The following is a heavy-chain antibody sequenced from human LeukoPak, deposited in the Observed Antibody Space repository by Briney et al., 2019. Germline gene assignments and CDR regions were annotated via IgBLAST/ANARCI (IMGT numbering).Heavy chain of an antibody. CDR3: ARRVAGSRGWFDP. J-gene: IGHJ5*02. D-gene: IGHD6-19*01. CDR2: IYYSGST. V-gene: IGHV4-30-4*07. Sequence: SETLSLTCTVSGGSISSGGYSWNWIRQPPGKGLEWIGYIYYSGSTYYNPSLKSRVTISVDTSTNQFSLKLSSVTAADTAVYYCARRVAGSRGWFDPWGQGTLVTVSS. CDR1: GGSISSGGYS.